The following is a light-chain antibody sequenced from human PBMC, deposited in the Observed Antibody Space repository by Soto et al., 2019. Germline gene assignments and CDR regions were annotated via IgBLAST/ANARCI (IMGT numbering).Light chain of an antibody. J-gene: IGKJ5*01. Sequence: DIHMTQSPSSLSASVGDRDTITCQASQDINKNLIWYQQKPGKVPKLLIYAASTLQSGVPSRFSGSGSGTDFTLTISSLQPEDVAVYYCQQYGYSPITFGQGTRLEIK. V-gene: IGKV1-27*01. CDR2: AAS. CDR1: QDINKN. CDR3: QQYGYSPIT.